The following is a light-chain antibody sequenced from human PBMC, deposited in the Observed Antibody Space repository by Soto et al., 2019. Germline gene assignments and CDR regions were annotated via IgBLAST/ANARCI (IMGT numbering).Light chain of an antibody. CDR2: YVS. Sequence: QSVLAQPASVSGSPRQSITIYCTGTSSDVGGYNYVSWYQHLPGKAPKLIIYYVSNRPSGVSDRFSGSNSGNTASLTISGLQAEDEADYYCSSHASSRTLVFGLGTKGTVL. J-gene: IGLJ1*01. CDR3: SSHASSRTLV. CDR1: SSDVGGYNY. V-gene: IGLV2-14*01.